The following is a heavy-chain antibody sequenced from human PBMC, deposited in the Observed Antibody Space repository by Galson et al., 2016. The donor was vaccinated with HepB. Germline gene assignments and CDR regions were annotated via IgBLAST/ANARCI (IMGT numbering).Heavy chain of an antibody. Sequence: SLRLSCAASGFTFGTYAMTWVRQAPGKGLEWVSTIFPGGSANYADSLKGRFTISRDNSKNTVYLQMNSLRAEDTAIYSCAKDPRVGQSRGGGMDVWGRGTTVTVSS. D-gene: IGHD2-15*01. CDR1: GFTFGTYA. V-gene: IGHV3-23*01. CDR2: IFPGGSA. J-gene: IGHJ6*02. CDR3: AKDPRVGQSRGGGMDV.